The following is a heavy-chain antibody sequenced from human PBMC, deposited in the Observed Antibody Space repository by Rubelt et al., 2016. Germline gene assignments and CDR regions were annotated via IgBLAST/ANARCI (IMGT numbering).Heavy chain of an antibody. Sequence: AMHWVRQAPGKGLEWVAVISYDGSNKYYADSVKGRFTISRDNSKNTLYLQMNSLRAEDTAVYYCARDSENNGYYPDYWGQGTLVTVSS. J-gene: IGHJ4*02. CDR1: A. CDR3: ARDSENNGYYPDY. D-gene: IGHD2-2*03. CDR2: ISYDGSNK. V-gene: IGHV3-30*04.